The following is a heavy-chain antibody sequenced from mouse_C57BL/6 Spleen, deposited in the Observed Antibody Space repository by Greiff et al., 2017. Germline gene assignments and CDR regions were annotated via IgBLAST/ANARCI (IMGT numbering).Heavy chain of an antibody. D-gene: IGHD3-2*02. V-gene: IGHV1-72*01. CDR2: IDPNSGGT. CDR3: ARTLDSSGPFAY. CDR1: GYTFTSYW. J-gene: IGHJ3*01. Sequence: QVHVKQPGAELVKPGASVKLSCKASGYTFTSYWMHWVKQRPGRGLEWIGRIDPNSGGTKYNEKFKSKATLTVDKPSSTAYMQLSSLTSEDSAVYYCARTLDSSGPFAYWGQGTLVTVSA.